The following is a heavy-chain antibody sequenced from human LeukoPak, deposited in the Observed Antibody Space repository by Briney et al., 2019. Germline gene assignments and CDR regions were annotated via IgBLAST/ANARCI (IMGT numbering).Heavy chain of an antibody. V-gene: IGHV3-74*01. CDR1: GYTFSSFW. D-gene: IGHD2-8*01. CDR2: INTDGRGT. J-gene: IGHJ4*02. Sequence: PGGSLRLSCAASGYTFSSFWIHWVRQAPGKGLVWVSRINTDGRGTTYADSVKGRFTISRDNAKNTLYLQMNSLRAEDTAVYYCARSRNGSFDYWGQGTLVTASS. CDR3: ARSRNGSFDY.